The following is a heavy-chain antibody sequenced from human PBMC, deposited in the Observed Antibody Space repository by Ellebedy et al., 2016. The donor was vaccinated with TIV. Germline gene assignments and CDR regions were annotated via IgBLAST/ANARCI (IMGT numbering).Heavy chain of an antibody. J-gene: IGHJ4*02. Sequence: GESLKISCAVSGFSVSDYYMSWVRQAPGKGPEWVANIKQDGSEIYYVDSVKGRFTISRDNAKNSLYLQMNTLRADDTAVYYCARDKIAGPTTLDYWGQGSLVTVS. D-gene: IGHD1-26*01. CDR3: ARDKIAGPTTLDY. CDR1: GFSVSDYY. V-gene: IGHV3-7*03. CDR2: IKQDGSEI.